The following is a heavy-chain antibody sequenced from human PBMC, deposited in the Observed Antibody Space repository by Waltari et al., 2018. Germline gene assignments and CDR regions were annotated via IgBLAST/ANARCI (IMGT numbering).Heavy chain of an antibody. V-gene: IGHV3-23*03. CDR1: GFTFSNYV. J-gene: IGHJ3*02. Sequence: EVQLLQSGGGLVQPGGSLRLSCAGSGFTFSNYVMSWVRQAPGKGWEWVSVIYTGGSTNYADSVKGRFTVSRDNSKSTLYLQMDTLTPEDTAVYYCAKEGGGVTFDIWGQGTMVTVSS. CDR3: AKEGGGVTFDI. CDR2: IYTGGST. D-gene: IGHD2-8*02.